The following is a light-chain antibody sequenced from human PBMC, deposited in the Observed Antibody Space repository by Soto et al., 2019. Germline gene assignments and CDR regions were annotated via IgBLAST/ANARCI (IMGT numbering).Light chain of an antibody. Sequence: DIQMTQSPSSLSASVGDRVTITCQASQDISSYLNWYQQKPGKAPKLLIYGASNLETGVPPRFSGSGSGTDFTFTISSLQPEDTATYYCQQYDNLPRLTFGGGTKVEIK. CDR1: QDISSY. J-gene: IGKJ4*01. V-gene: IGKV1-33*01. CDR3: QQYDNLPRLT. CDR2: GAS.